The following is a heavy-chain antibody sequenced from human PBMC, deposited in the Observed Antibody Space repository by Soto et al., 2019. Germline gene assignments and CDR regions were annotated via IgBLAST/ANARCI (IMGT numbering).Heavy chain of an antibody. J-gene: IGHJ5*02. CDR3: AHRPYYYGSGSRYNWFDP. CDR2: IYWYDEK. V-gene: IGHV2-5*01. Sequence: QITLKESGPTLVKPTQTLTLTCTFSGFSLSTSGAGVGWIRQPPGKALEWLALIYWYDEKRYRPSLKSRLTITKDTSKTQVVITLTNMDPVNTAKYYCAHRPYYYGSGSRYNWFDPWGQGTLVTVSS. CDR1: GFSLSTSGAG. D-gene: IGHD3-10*01.